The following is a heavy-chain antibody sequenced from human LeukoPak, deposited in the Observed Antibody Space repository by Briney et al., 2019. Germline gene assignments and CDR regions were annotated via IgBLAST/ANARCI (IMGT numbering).Heavy chain of an antibody. CDR3: AKDDAWIRFGE. D-gene: IGHD3-10*01. J-gene: IGHJ4*02. CDR1: GFTFRKHG. CDR2: ISPSGDIT. V-gene: IGHV3-23*01. Sequence: GGSLRLSCAASGFTFRKHGMNWVRQAPGKGLEWVSGISPSGDITYYADSVKGRFTISRDNSKNTLYLEVISLTAEDTAVYYCAKDDAWIRFGEWSQGTLVTVSS.